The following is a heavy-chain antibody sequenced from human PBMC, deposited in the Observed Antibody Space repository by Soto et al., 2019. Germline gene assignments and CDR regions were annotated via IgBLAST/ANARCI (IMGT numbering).Heavy chain of an antibody. CDR2: IGGGGGST. CDR1: GFLFGNYA. J-gene: IGHJ4*02. Sequence: GGSLRLSCTASGFLFGNYAMTWVRQAPGRGLERVAKIGGGGGSTFYADSVKGRFTISRDNSKNTLYLQMGSLRAEDTAVYYCAKAAMYSSPFDSWGQGALVTVSS. V-gene: IGHV3-23*01. CDR3: AKAAMYSSPFDS. D-gene: IGHD2-21*01.